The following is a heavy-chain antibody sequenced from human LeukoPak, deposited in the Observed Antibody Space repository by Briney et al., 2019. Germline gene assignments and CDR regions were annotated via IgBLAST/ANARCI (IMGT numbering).Heavy chain of an antibody. J-gene: IGHJ4*02. D-gene: IGHD3-22*01. CDR3: ARGRGYLQPHRY. CDR2: INHSGST. V-gene: IGHV4-39*07. Sequence: SETLSLTCTVSGGSISSSSYYWGWIRQPPGKGLEWIGEINHSGSTNYNPSLKSRVTISVDTSKNQFSLKLSSVTAADTAVYYCARGRGYLQPHRYWGQGTLVTVSS. CDR1: GGSISSSSYY.